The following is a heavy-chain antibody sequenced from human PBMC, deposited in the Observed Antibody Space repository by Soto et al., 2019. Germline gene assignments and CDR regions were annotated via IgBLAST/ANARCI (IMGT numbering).Heavy chain of an antibody. V-gene: IGHV1-69*13. J-gene: IGHJ3*02. CDR2: IIPIFGTA. CDR3: ASEGYCSGGSCYSGAFDI. CDR1: GGTFSSYA. D-gene: IGHD2-15*01. Sequence: ASVKVSCKASGGTFSSYAISWVRQAPGQGLEWMGGIIPIFGTANYAQKFQGRVTITADESTSTAYMELSSLRSEDTAVYYCASEGYCSGGSCYSGAFDIWGQGTMVTVSS.